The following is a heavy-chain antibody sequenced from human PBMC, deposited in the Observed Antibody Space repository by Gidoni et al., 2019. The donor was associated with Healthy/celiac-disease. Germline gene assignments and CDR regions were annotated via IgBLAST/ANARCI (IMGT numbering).Heavy chain of an antibody. CDR3: ARAPRVLGPRAAPEIDY. V-gene: IGHV4-59*01. CDR2: IYYSGST. D-gene: IGHD6-13*01. Sequence: QVQLQESGPGLVKPSETLSLTCTVSGGSISSYYWSWIRQPPGKGLEWIGYIYYSGSTNYNPSLKSRVTISVDTSKNQFSLKLSSVTAADTAVYYCARAPRVLGPRAAPEIDYWGQGTLVTVSS. J-gene: IGHJ4*02. CDR1: GGSISSYY.